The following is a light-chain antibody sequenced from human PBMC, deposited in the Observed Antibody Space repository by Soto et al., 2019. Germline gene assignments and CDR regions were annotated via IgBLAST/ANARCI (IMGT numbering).Light chain of an antibody. CDR1: QGIRND. CDR2: DTS. V-gene: IGKV1D-13*01. CDR3: QRYNNWPLT. Sequence: AIQLTQSPSSLSASVGDRVTITCRASQGIRNDLGWYQHKPGQTPRLLIYDTSTRATGVPARFSGSRSGTEFTLTINSLQSEDFAVYYCQRYNNWPLTFGGGTKVESK. J-gene: IGKJ4*01.